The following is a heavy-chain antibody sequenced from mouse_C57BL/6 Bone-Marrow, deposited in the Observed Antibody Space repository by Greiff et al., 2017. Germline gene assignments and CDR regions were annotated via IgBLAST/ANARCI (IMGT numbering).Heavy chain of an antibody. CDR3: ARDGSSYCWYFDV. D-gene: IGHD1-1*01. V-gene: IGHV1-55*01. CDR2: IYPGSGST. Sequence: QVQLQQPGAELVKPGASVKMSCKASGYTFTSYWITWVKQRPGQGLEWIGDIYPGSGSTNYNEKFKSKATLTVDTSSSTAYMQLSILTSEDSAIYNCARDGSSYCWYFDVWGTGTTVTVSS. J-gene: IGHJ1*03. CDR1: GYTFTSYW.